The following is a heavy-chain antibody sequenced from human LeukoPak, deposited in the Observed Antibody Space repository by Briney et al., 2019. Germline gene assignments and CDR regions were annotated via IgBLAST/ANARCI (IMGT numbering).Heavy chain of an antibody. CDR1: GGSISSYY. CDR3: ARDRGSGSIFDY. D-gene: IGHD3-10*01. J-gene: IGHJ4*02. Sequence: SETLSLTCTVSGGSISSYYWSWIRQPPGKGLEWIGYIYYSGSTNYNPSLKSRVTISVDTSKNQFSLKLSSVTAAGTAVYYCARDRGSGSIFDYWGQGTLVTVSS. CDR2: IYYSGST. V-gene: IGHV4-59*01.